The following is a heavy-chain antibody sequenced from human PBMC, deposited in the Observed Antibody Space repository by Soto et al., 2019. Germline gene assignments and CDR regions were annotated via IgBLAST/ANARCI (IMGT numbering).Heavy chain of an antibody. CDR3: ARESGYNPYFDY. CDR1: GFTFSSYA. D-gene: IGHD5-12*01. CDR2: ISYDGSNK. V-gene: IGHV3-30-3*01. J-gene: IGHJ4*02. Sequence: PGGSLRLSCAASGFTFSSYAMHWVRQAPGKGLECVAVISYDGSNKYYADSVKGRFTISRDNSKNTLYLQMNSLRAEDTAVYYCARESGYNPYFDYWGQGTLVTVSS.